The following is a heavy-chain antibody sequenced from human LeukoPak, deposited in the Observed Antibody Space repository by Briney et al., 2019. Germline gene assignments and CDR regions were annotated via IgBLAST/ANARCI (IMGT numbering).Heavy chain of an antibody. CDR3: ARDDLWSPDY. V-gene: IGHV3-23*01. J-gene: IGHJ4*02. Sequence: PGGSLRLSCAAPGFAFSSYAMSWVRQAPGKGLEWVSGISGSGGYTYYADSVKGRFTIFRDNSKNTLYLQMNSLRAEDTAVYYCARDDLWSPDYWGQGTLVTVSS. CDR1: GFAFSSYA. CDR2: ISGSGGYT. D-gene: IGHD3-10*01.